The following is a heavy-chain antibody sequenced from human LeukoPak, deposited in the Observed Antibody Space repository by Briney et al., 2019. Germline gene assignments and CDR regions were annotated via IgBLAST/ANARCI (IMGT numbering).Heavy chain of an antibody. J-gene: IGHJ6*02. CDR3: AKDMWGGTGTTDYYYYYGMDV. CDR2: IQQDGSEK. CDR1: GLTFSSYW. Sequence: GGSLRLSCAASGLTFSSYWMIWVRQAPGKGLEWVANIQQDGSEKYYVDSVKGRFTISRDNSKNSLYLQMHSLRTEDTALYYCAKDMWGGTGTTDYYYYYGMDVWRQGTTVTVSS. D-gene: IGHD1-7*01. V-gene: IGHV3-7*05.